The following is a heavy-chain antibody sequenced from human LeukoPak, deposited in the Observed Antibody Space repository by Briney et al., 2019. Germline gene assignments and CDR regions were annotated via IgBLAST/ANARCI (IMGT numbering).Heavy chain of an antibody. Sequence: TGGSLRLSCAASGFTFSSYAMHWVRQAPGKGLEWVAVISYDGSNKYYADSVKGRFTISRDNSKNTLYLQMNSLRAEDTAVYYCARDKYPWRQLVGGSFDYWGQGTLVTVSS. J-gene: IGHJ4*02. CDR1: GFTFSSYA. V-gene: IGHV3-30-3*01. CDR2: ISYDGSNK. D-gene: IGHD6-6*01. CDR3: ARDKYPWRQLVGGSFDY.